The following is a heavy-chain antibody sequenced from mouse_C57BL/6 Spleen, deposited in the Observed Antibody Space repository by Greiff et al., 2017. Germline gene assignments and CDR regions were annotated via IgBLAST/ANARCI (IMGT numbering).Heavy chain of an antibody. V-gene: IGHV1-82*01. CDR2: IYPGDGET. CDR1: GFEFSSSW. D-gene: IGHD2-4*01. Sequence: QVQLQQSGPELVKPGASVKFSCKASGFEFSSSWMNWVKQRPGKGLEWIGRIYPGDGETKYDGKFKGKATLTADKSSNTAYMQLSSLTYEDTAVYYCARWVITTGDYFYCRGTGTTLTVSS. J-gene: IGHJ2*01. CDR3: ARWVITTGDYFYC.